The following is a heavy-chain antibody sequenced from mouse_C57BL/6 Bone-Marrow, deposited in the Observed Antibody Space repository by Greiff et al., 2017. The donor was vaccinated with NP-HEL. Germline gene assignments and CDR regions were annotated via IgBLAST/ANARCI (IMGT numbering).Heavy chain of an antibody. CDR1: GYTFTSYG. V-gene: IGHV1-81*01. Sequence: QVQLKESGAELARPGASVKLSCKASGYTFTSYGISWVKQRTGQGLEWIGEIYPRSGNTYYNEKFKGKATLTADKSSSTAYMELRSLTSEDSAVYFCARDYYGSGDYWGQGTTLTVSS. D-gene: IGHD1-1*01. CDR3: ARDYYGSGDY. J-gene: IGHJ2*01. CDR2: IYPRSGNT.